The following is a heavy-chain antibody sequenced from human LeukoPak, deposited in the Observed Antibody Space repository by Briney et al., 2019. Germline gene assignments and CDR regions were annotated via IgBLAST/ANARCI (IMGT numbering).Heavy chain of an antibody. Sequence: PGGSLRLSCAATGLTVSRNYMSWVRQAPGKGVEWGSVLYKGINPYYADSVKGRFTTSRENFRNTLYLQMNSLRVEDTAVYYCAREWHYGSGSLYYDYGMDVWGQGTTVTVSS. J-gene: IGHJ6*02. CDR2: LYKGINP. D-gene: IGHD3-10*01. CDR1: GLTVSRNY. CDR3: AREWHYGSGSLYYDYGMDV. V-gene: IGHV3-66*01.